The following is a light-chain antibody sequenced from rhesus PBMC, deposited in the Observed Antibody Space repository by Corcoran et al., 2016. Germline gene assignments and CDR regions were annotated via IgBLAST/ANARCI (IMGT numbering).Light chain of an antibody. V-gene: IGKV1-21*01. CDR1: PGSSSW. CDR3: QQYNSAPYI. CDR2: KAS. Sequence: DIQMTQSPSSLSASGGDRVTITCRASPGSSSWLAWYQQQPGKATKLLIYKASSLQSGVPSRLSGSGSGTYFTLTISSLQPEDFATYYCQQYNSAPYIFGQGTKLDIK. J-gene: IGKJ2*01.